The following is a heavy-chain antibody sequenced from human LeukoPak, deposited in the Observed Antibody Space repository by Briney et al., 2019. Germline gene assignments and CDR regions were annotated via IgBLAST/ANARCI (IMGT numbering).Heavy chain of an antibody. Sequence: QPGGSLRLSCAASGFTFSTYWMTWVRQAPGKGLEWVAIIKPDGSEKYYVDSVKGRFTISRDYAENSLFLQMNSLRAEDTAVYYCAREDIGRVPDLNYYYYYGMDVWGQGTTVTVSS. D-gene: IGHD5-12*01. CDR1: GFTFSTYW. CDR3: AREDIGRVPDLNYYYYYGMDV. CDR2: IKPDGSEK. V-gene: IGHV3-7*01. J-gene: IGHJ6*02.